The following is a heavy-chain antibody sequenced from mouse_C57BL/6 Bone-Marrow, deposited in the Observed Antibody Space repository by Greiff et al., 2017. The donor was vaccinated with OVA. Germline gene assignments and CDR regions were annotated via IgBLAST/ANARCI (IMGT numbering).Heavy chain of an antibody. V-gene: IGHV5-4*01. Sequence: DVKLVESGGGLVKPGGSLKLSCAASGFTFSSYAMSWVRQTPEKRLEWVATISDGGSYTYYPDNVKGRFTISRDNAKNNLYLQMSHLKSEDTAMYYCAREGGITTVVASYWYFDVWGTGTTVTVSS. J-gene: IGHJ1*03. CDR3: AREGGITTVVASYWYFDV. CDR2: ISDGGSYT. D-gene: IGHD1-1*01. CDR1: GFTFSSYA.